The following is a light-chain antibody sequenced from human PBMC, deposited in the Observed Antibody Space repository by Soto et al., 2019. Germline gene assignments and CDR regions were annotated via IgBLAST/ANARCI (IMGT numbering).Light chain of an antibody. CDR3: QQYNGYSWT. Sequence: DIQMTQSPATLSASVGDRFTITCLASQSISQWVAWYQQKPGRAPELLIYDASKLKSGVPSRFSGSGSGTEFSLTITSLQPDDSAMYYCQQYNGYSWTFGRGTKVDIK. CDR1: QSISQW. CDR2: DAS. J-gene: IGKJ1*01. V-gene: IGKV1-5*01.